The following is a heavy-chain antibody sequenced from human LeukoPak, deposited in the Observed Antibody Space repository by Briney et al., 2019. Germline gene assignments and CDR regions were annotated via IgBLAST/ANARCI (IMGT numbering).Heavy chain of an antibody. Sequence: SETLSLTCTVSGGSISSYCWSWIRQPAGKGLEWIGRIYTSGSTNYTPSLKGRVTMSVDTSKNQFSLKLSSVTAADTAVYYCARVGSRGFDPWGQGTLVTVSS. CDR1: GGSISSYC. V-gene: IGHV4-4*07. J-gene: IGHJ5*02. D-gene: IGHD6-13*01. CDR2: IYTSGST. CDR3: ARVGSRGFDP.